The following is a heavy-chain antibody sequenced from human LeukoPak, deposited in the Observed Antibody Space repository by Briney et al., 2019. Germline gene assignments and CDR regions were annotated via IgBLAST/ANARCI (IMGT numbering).Heavy chain of an antibody. J-gene: IGHJ4*02. D-gene: IGHD2-2*01. CDR1: GYTFTSYG. CDR3: ARDPRESSTSSAMDY. CDR2: ISAYNGNT. V-gene: IGHV1-18*01. Sequence: GASVKVSCKASGYTFTSYGISWVRQAPGQGLEWMGWISAYNGNTNYAQKFQGRVTMTRDTSISTAYMELSRLRSDDTAVYYCARDPRESSTSSAMDYWGQGTLVTVSS.